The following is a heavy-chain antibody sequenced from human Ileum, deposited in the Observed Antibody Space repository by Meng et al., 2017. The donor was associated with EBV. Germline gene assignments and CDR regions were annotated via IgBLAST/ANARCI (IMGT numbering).Heavy chain of an antibody. CDR3: ARYGTCGANSFYCFDP. CDR2: ISHTGTT. CDR1: GGSFSNYY. D-gene: IGHD4-23*01. J-gene: IGHJ5*02. Sequence: QVQLQQRGAGLVTPSETLSLTCGVYGGSFSNYYWTWIRQPPGKGLEWVGEISHTGTTKYNPSLKNRVTISLDTSNNQFSLNLNSVTAADTALYYCARYGTCGANSFYCFDPWGQGTLVTVSS. V-gene: IGHV4-34*01.